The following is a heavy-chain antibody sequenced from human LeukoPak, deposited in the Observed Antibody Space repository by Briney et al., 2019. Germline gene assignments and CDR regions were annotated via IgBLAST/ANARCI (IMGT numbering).Heavy chain of an antibody. CDR3: ARDLVDGVGAPGAY. V-gene: IGHV1-18*01. CDR1: GYTFTNYG. Sequence: ASVKVSCKASGYTFTNYGITWMRQAPGQGLEWMGWINTYNGNTNYAQKLQGRVTITTDTSTSTAYMELRSLRSDDTAVFYCARDLVDGVGAPGAYWGQRALVTVSS. J-gene: IGHJ4*02. CDR2: INTYNGNT. D-gene: IGHD1-26*01.